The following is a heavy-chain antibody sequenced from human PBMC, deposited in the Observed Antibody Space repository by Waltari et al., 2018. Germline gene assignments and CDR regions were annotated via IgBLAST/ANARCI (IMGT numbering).Heavy chain of an antibody. D-gene: IGHD4-17*01. V-gene: IGHV1-2*02. CDR3: ARLDYGERIYYYYYGMDV. CDR1: GYTFTGYY. Sequence: QVQLVQSGAEVKKPGASVKVSCKASGYTFTGYYMHWVRQAPGQGLEWMGWINPNSGGTNYAQKFQGRVTMTRDTSISTAYMELSRLRSDDTAVYYCARLDYGERIYYYYYGMDVCGQGTTVTVSS. J-gene: IGHJ6*02. CDR2: INPNSGGT.